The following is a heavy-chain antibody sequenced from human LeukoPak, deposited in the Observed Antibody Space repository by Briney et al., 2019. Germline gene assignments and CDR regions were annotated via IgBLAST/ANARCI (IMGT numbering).Heavy chain of an antibody. D-gene: IGHD3-10*01. CDR1: GFTFSSYE. J-gene: IGHJ4*02. V-gene: IGHV3-48*03. CDR2: ISSSGSTI. Sequence: GGSLRPSCAASGFTFSSYEMNWVRQAPGKGLEWVSYISSSGSTIYYADSVKGRFTISRDNAKNSLYLQMNSLRAEDTAVYYCARVPRITMVRGVFDYWGQGALVTVSS. CDR3: ARVPRITMVRGVFDY.